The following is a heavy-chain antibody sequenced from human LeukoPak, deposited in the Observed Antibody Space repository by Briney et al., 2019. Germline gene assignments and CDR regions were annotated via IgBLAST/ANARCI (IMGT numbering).Heavy chain of an antibody. Sequence: GGSLRLSCAASGFTFSNYGMHWVRQAPGKGLEWVVVISYDGSNKYYADSVKGRFTISRDNSKNTLYLQMNSLRAEDTAVYYCARDHYYDSSGYFWARSAFDIWGQGTMVTVSS. CDR1: GFTFSNYG. D-gene: IGHD3-22*01. V-gene: IGHV3-30*03. J-gene: IGHJ3*02. CDR3: ARDHYYDSSGYFWARSAFDI. CDR2: ISYDGSNK.